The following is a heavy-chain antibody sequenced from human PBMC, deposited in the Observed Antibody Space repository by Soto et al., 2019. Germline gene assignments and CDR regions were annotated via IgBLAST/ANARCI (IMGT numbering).Heavy chain of an antibody. CDR3: ARVTSYDFWSGYYTGYYYYYGMDV. J-gene: IGHJ6*02. Sequence: SETLSLTCTVSGGSISSYYWSWIRQPPGKGLEWIGYIYYSGSTNYNPSLKSRVTISVDTSKNQFSLKLSSVTAADTAVYYCARVTSYDFWSGYYTGYYYYYGMDVWGQGTTVTVSS. D-gene: IGHD3-3*01. CDR1: GGSISSYY. V-gene: IGHV4-59*01. CDR2: IYYSGST.